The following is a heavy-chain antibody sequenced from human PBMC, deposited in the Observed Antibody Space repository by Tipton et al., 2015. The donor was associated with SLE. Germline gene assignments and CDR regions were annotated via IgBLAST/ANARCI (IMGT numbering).Heavy chain of an antibody. V-gene: IGHV3-15*01. CDR2: MKTNAEGGAT. CDR3: TTDPRTRGF. Sequence: SLRLSCAASEFIFSNGWMNWIRQAPGEGLEWVGRMKTNAEGGATDYAAPVKGRFTISRDDSKNTVYLQMNGLRTEDTGVYYCTTDPRTRGFWGQGTLVIVSS. D-gene: IGHD3-10*01. CDR1: EFIFSNGW. J-gene: IGHJ4*02.